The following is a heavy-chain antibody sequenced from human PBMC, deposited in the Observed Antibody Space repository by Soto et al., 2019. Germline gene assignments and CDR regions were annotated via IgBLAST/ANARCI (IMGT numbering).Heavy chain of an antibody. Sequence: SETLSLTCTVSGGSISSYYWSWIRQPPGKGLEWIGYIYYSGSTNYNPSLKSRVTISVDTSKNQFSLKLSSVTAADTAVYYCASEHYGSGSMDVWGQGTTVTVSS. CDR2: IYYSGST. V-gene: IGHV4-59*01. CDR1: GGSISSYY. J-gene: IGHJ6*02. D-gene: IGHD3-10*01. CDR3: ASEHYGSGSMDV.